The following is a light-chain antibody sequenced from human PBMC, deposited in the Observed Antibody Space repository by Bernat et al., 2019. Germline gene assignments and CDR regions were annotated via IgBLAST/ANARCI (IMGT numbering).Light chain of an antibody. CDR1: SSDVGSYNL. CDR2: EVT. V-gene: IGLV2-23*02. CDR3: CSYEGRSTFDV. J-gene: IGLJ2*01. Sequence: QSALTQPASVSGSPGQSITISCTGTSSDVGSYNLVSWYQQHPGKAPKLIIYEVTKRPSGVSNRFSGSKAGNTASLTISGRQPEDEADYCCCSYEGRSTFDVFGGGTELTVL.